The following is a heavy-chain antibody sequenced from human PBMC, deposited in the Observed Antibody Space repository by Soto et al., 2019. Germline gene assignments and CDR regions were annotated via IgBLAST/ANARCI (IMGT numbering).Heavy chain of an antibody. D-gene: IGHD3-10*01. Sequence: GGSLRLSCAASGFTFSSYSMSWVRQAPGKGLEWVSVIYSGGSTYYADSVKGRFTISRDNSKNTLYLQMNSLRAEDTAVYYCARGGGSGYYYGMDVWGQGTTVTVSS. V-gene: IGHV3-53*01. CDR2: IYSGGST. CDR3: ARGGGSGYYYGMDV. J-gene: IGHJ6*02. CDR1: GFTFSSYS.